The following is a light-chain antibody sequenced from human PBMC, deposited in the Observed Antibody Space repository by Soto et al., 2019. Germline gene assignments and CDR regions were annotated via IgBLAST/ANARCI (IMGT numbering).Light chain of an antibody. CDR1: QSLLHSNGYNY. CDR2: LGS. V-gene: IGKV2-28*01. J-gene: IGKJ2*01. Sequence: DIVMTQSPLSLPVTPGEPASISCRSSQSLLHSNGYNYLDWYLQKPGQSPQLLIYLGSNRASGGPERFSGSGSGTDFTLKISRVEAEDVGVYYCLQALQTPRTFGQGTKLEIK. CDR3: LQALQTPRT.